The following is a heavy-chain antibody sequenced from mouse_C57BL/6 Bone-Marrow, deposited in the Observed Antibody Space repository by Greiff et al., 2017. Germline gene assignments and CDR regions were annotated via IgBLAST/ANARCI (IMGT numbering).Heavy chain of an antibody. V-gene: IGHV5-4*03. CDR3: AREQGYDVNY. J-gene: IGHJ2*01. CDR2: ISDGGSYT. CDR1: GFTFSSYA. Sequence: EVMLVESGGGLVKPGGSLKLSCAASGFTFSSYAMSWVRQTPEKRLEWVATISDGGSYTYYPDNVKGRFTISRDNAKNNLYLQMSHLKSEDTAMYYCAREQGYDVNYGGQGTTLTVSS. D-gene: IGHD2-2*01.